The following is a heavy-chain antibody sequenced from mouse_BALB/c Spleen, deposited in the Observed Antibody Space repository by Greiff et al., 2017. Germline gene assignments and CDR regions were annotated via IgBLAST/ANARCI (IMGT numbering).Heavy chain of an antibody. D-gene: IGHD2-3*01. CDR1: GFTFSSYA. CDR2: ISSGGSYT. CDR3: ARGYDYAMED. Sequence: EVKLVESGGGLVKPGGSLKLSCAASGFTFSSYAMSWVRQSPEKRLEWVAEISSGGSYTYYPDTVTGRFTISRDNAKNTLYLEMSSLGSEDTAMYYCARGYDYAMEDWGEGTSVTVSS. V-gene: IGHV5-9-4*01. J-gene: IGHJ4*01.